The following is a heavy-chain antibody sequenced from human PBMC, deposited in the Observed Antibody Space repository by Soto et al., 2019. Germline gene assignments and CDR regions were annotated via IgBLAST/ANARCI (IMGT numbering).Heavy chain of an antibody. V-gene: IGHV1-69*01. D-gene: IGHD1-26*01. CDR2: IVTMFDTT. J-gene: IGHJ3*02. CDR3: SRGKWELLLNRSGPVDI. Sequence: QVQLVQSGAEVRYPGSSVKVSCRASGGSFSNYGISWVRQAPGQGLEWMGGIVTMFDTTSYAQKFQDRVTITADDSTDTAYMELSRLKSEDTAGYYCSRGKWELLLNRSGPVDIGGQWTSVTISP. CDR1: GGSFSNYG.